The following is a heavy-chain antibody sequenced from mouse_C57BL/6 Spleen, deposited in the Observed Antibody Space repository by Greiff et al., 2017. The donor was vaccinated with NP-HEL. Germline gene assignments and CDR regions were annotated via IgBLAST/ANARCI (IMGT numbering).Heavy chain of an antibody. V-gene: IGHV2-9-1*01. J-gene: IGHJ2*01. Sequence: VQRVESGPGLVAPSQSLSITCTVSGFSLTSYAISWVRQPPGKGLEWLGVIWTGGGTNYNSALKSRLSISKDNSKSPVFLKMNSLQTDDTARYYCARNPLLYYGSSYYFDYWGQGTTLTVSS. CDR2: IWTGGGT. CDR1: GFSLTSYA. D-gene: IGHD1-1*01. CDR3: ARNPLLYYGSSYYFDY.